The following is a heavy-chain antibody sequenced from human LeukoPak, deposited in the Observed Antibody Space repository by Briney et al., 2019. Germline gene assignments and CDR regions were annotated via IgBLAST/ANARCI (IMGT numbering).Heavy chain of an antibody. Sequence: GGSLRLSCVGSGFTFSSYAMTWVRQAPGSGLEWVSSIRGSGDGTSYADSVKGRFTMSRDNSKNTLYLQMDNLRAEDTAMYYCGRDPHGDYIGAFDFWGRGTLVTVSS. CDR2: IRGSGDGT. D-gene: IGHD4-17*01. CDR1: GFTFSSYA. J-gene: IGHJ3*01. V-gene: IGHV3-23*01. CDR3: GRDPHGDYIGAFDF.